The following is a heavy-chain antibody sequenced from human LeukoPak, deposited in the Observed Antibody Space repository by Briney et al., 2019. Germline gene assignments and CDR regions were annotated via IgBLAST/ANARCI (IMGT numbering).Heavy chain of an antibody. CDR3: ARGCWYGTSRQEGNWFDP. CDR1: GGSISSYY. J-gene: IGHJ5*02. CDR2: IYYSVST. D-gene: IGHD6-13*01. Sequence: KASETLSLTCTVSGGSISSYYWSWIRQPPGKGLEWIGYIYYSVSTNYNPSLKSLGTISLDTSRNQFSLKLTSVTAADTAVYFCARGCWYGTSRQEGNWFDPWGQGTLITVSS. V-gene: IGHV4-59*01.